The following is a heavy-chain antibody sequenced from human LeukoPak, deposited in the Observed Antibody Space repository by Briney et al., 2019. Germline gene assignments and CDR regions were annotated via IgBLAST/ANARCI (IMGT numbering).Heavy chain of an antibody. CDR1: GGSFSGYY. D-gene: IGHD2-15*01. Sequence: SETLSLTCAVYGGSFSGYYWSWIRQPPGKGLEWIGEINHSGSTNYNPSLESRVTISVDTSKNQFSLKLSSVTAADTAVYYCARKPNPDYSPDYWGQGTLVTVSS. V-gene: IGHV4-34*01. CDR3: ARKPNPDYSPDY. J-gene: IGHJ4*02. CDR2: INHSGST.